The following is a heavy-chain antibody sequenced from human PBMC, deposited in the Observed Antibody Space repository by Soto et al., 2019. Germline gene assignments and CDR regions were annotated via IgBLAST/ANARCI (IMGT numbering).Heavy chain of an antibody. J-gene: IGHJ3*02. Sequence: QVQLVQSGAELKKPGSSVKVSCQASGGTFSNYAISWVRQAPGQGLEWMGKIIPIFGTTNYAQNLRGRVTITADEYPTTAYMELSSLRSDDTALYYCARELPPAPGSFREDALDIWGQGTMITVSS. CDR1: GGTFSNYA. D-gene: IGHD3-10*01. CDR3: ARELPPAPGSFREDALDI. V-gene: IGHV1-69*15. CDR2: IIPIFGTT.